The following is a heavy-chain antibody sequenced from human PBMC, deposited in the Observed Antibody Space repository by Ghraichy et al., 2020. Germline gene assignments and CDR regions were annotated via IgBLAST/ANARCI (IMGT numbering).Heavy chain of an antibody. J-gene: IGHJ2*01. D-gene: IGHD6-19*01. CDR1: GGSISSYY. V-gene: IGHV4-59*01. CDR2: IYYSGST. CDR3: ARTLPGIAVAGYWYFDR. Sequence: SETLSLTCTVSGGSISSYYWSWIRQPPGKGLEWIGYIYYSGSTNYNPSLKSRVTISVDTSKNQFSLKLSSVTAADTAVYYCARTLPGIAVAGYWYFDRWGPGTLVTVFS.